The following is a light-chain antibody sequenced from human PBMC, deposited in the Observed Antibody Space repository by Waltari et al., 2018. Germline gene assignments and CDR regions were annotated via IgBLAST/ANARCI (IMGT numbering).Light chain of an antibody. V-gene: IGKV3-11*01. CDR3: QQRGSWPLT. CDR1: QSISTY. J-gene: IGKJ4*01. CDR2: NAS. Sequence: EIVLTQSPATLSLSPGERATLSCRASQSISTYLAWYQQKPGQAPRLLMDNASNRTTGIPARFSGSGTGTDFTLTVSSLEPEDFAVYYCQQRGSWPLTFGGGTKVEIK.